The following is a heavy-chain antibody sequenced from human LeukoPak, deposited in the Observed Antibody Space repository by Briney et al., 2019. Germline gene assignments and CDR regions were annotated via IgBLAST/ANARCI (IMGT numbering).Heavy chain of an antibody. Sequence: GGSLRLSCAASRFTFSSYEMNWVRQAPGKGLEWVSYISSSGNTIYYADSVKGRFTISRDNAENSLYLQMSGLRAEDTAVYYCARVSDSSGFYPYYFDYWGQGTLVTVSS. J-gene: IGHJ4*02. CDR2: ISSSGNTI. CDR1: RFTFSSYE. V-gene: IGHV3-48*03. D-gene: IGHD3-22*01. CDR3: ARVSDSSGFYPYYFDY.